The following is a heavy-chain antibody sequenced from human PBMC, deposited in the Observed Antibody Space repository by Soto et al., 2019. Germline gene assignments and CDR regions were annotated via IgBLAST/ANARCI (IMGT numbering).Heavy chain of an antibody. Sequence: PGESLSLSCAASGFTVRGDAMNWSRQPPGQGLEWVSAISGSGGSTYYADSVKGRFTISRDHSKNTLYPQMNSLRAEDTAVYYCAKVPLGVGVAWFDPWGQGTLVTVSS. V-gene: IGHV3-23*01. CDR3: AKVPLGVGVAWFDP. CDR2: ISGSGGST. J-gene: IGHJ5*02. CDR1: GFTVRGDA. D-gene: IGHD3-22*01.